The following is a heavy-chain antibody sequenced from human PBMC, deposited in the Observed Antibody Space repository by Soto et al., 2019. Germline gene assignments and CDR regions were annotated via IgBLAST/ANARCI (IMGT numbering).Heavy chain of an antibody. Sequence: PSETLSLTCTVSGGSMSPYYWSWIRQAPGVGLEWIAYVYYSGYTHYNPSLKSRGTISVDTSKNQFSLKLNSVTAADTAVYYCARDLWGYCGADCYPLDVWGQGTTVTVSS. D-gene: IGHD2-21*02. CDR3: ARDLWGYCGADCYPLDV. CDR1: GGSMSPYY. J-gene: IGHJ6*02. V-gene: IGHV4-59*01. CDR2: VYYSGYT.